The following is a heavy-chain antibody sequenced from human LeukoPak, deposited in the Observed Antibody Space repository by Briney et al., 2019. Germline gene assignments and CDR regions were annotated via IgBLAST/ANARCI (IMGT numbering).Heavy chain of an antibody. CDR2: ISANDGNT. J-gene: IGHJ4*02. Sequence: ASVKVSCKASGYTFTSYGISWVRQAPGQGLEWMGWISANDGNTDYPQKLQGRVTMTTDTSTSTAYMELRSLRSDDTAVYYCARESHVTREDYWGQGTLVPVSS. CDR1: GYTFTSYG. CDR3: ARESHVTREDY. V-gene: IGHV1-18*01. D-gene: IGHD3-10*01.